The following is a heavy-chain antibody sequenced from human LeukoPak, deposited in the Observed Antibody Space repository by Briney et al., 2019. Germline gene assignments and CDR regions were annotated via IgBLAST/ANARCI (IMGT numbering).Heavy chain of an antibody. CDR2: ISSGDRT. V-gene: IGHV3-23*01. CDR1: GFTFSSYA. Sequence: PGGSLRLSCAASGFTFSSYAMNWVRQAPGKGLEWVADISSGDRTFHAESMKGRFTISRDKSKDTLYLQMNSLRAEDTAVYYCAKDATASPYFHWFDNWGQGTQVIVSS. D-gene: IGHD3-9*01. J-gene: IGHJ4*02. CDR3: AKDATASPYFHWFDN.